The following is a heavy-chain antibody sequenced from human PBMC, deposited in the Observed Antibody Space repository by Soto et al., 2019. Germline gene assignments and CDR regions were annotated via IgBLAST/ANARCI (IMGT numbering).Heavy chain of an antibody. V-gene: IGHV3-23*01. CDR3: ARMKGVRGVIINYFEY. CDR2: ISGSGGSR. D-gene: IGHD3-10*01. J-gene: IGHJ4*02. Sequence: GGSLRLSCAAFDFTFSAYAMTWVRQAPGKGLEWVSTISGSGGSRYYADSVKGRFTISRDNSKNTLYLQMNSLRAEDTAVYYCARMKGVRGVIINYFEYWGQGTLVTVSS. CDR1: DFTFSAYA.